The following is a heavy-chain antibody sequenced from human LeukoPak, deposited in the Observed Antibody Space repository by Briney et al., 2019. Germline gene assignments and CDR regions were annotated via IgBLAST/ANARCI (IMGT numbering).Heavy chain of an antibody. CDR1: GFTVSSNY. V-gene: IGHV3-66*01. CDR2: IYSGGST. D-gene: IGHD4-23*01. CDR3: ARENGGRYYFDY. J-gene: IGHJ4*02. Sequence: GGSLRLSCAASGFTVSSNYMSWVRQAPGKGLEWVSVIYSGGSTYYADSVKGRFTISRDNSKNTLYLQMNSLRAEDTAVYYCARENGGRYYFDYWGQGTLVTVSS.